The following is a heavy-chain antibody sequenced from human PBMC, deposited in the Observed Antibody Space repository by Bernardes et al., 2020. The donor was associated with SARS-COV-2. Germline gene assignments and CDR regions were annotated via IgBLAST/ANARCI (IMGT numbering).Heavy chain of an antibody. CDR1: GFTFSAYS. CDR2: ISSSSSTI. CDR3: ASGSGPAAIYYYGMDV. J-gene: IGHJ6*02. Sequence: VGSLSLSCAASGFTFSAYSMNWVRQAPGKGLEWVSYISSSSSTIYYADSVKGRFTISRDNAKNSLYLQMNSLRAEDTAVYYCASGSGPAAIYYYGMDVWGQGTTVTVSS. V-gene: IGHV3-48*04. D-gene: IGHD2-2*01.